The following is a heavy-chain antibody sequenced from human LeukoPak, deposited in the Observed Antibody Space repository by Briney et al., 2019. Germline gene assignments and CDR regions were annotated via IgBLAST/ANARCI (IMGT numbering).Heavy chain of an antibody. J-gene: IGHJ4*02. V-gene: IGHV4-4*07. CDR1: GGSISSYY. Sequence: SETLSLTCTVSGGSISSYYWGWIRQPAGKGLEWIGRIYTSGSTNYNPSLKSRVTMSVDTSKNQFSLKLSSVTAADTAVYYCARASHSGYDFSIDYWGQGTLVTVSS. CDR2: IYTSGST. D-gene: IGHD5-12*01. CDR3: ARASHSGYDFSIDY.